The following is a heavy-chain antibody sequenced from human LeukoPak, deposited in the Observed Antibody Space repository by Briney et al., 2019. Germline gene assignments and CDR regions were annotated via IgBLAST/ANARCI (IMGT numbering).Heavy chain of an antibody. Sequence: PGGSLRLSCAASGFTFSSYWMSWVRQAPGKGLEWVANIKQDGSEKYYVDSVKGRFTISRDNAKNSLYLQMNSLRAEDTAVYYCASAQYSSRPYYYYYGMDVWGQGTTVTVSS. J-gene: IGHJ6*02. CDR1: GFTFSSYW. CDR2: IKQDGSEK. D-gene: IGHD5-18*01. V-gene: IGHV3-7*01. CDR3: ASAQYSSRPYYYYYGMDV.